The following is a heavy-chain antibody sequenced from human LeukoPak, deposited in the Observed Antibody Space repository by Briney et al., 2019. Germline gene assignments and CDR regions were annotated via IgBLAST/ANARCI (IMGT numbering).Heavy chain of an antibody. J-gene: IGHJ4*02. CDR2: MSPNSGDT. D-gene: IGHD3-10*01. Sequence: ASVKVSCKASGYTFTSYDFNWVRQATGQRPEWMGWMSPNSGDTGYAQKFQGRVTMTRDTSTSTVYMELSSLRSEDTAVYYRARDSGGDYYGSGIHYWGQGTLVTVSS. CDR1: GYTFTSYD. CDR3: ARDSGGDYYGSGIHY. V-gene: IGHV1-8*01.